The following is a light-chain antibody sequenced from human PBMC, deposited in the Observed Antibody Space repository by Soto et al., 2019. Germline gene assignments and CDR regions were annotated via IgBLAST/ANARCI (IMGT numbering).Light chain of an antibody. V-gene: IGKV3-15*01. Sequence: EIVLTQSPDTLSVSPGERATLSCRASQRISSSLAWYQQKPDPSPRLLIYDASTRATGIPARFSGSGSGTDFTLTISSLQSEDFAVYYCQQYKNWPLTFGGGTKVEIK. J-gene: IGKJ4*01. CDR3: QQYKNWPLT. CDR2: DAS. CDR1: QRISSS.